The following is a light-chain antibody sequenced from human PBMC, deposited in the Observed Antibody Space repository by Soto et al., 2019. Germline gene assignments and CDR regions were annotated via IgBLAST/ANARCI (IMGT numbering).Light chain of an antibody. CDR1: SSDVGGFEY. CDR2: DVT. V-gene: IGLV2-14*01. CDR3: GSITRSSTSV. J-gene: IGLJ1*01. Sequence: VRSPPASGSGSPGQSSTTSCTGTSSDVGGFEYVSWYQHQPGKAPKLIIYDVTKRPSGVSNRFSGSKSGNTASLTISGIQAEDEGDYYCGSITRSSTSVFGTGTKVTVL.